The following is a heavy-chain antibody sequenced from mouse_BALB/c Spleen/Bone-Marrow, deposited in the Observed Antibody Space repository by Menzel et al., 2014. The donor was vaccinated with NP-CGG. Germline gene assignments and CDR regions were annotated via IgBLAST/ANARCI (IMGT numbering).Heavy chain of an antibody. Sequence: EVKLMESGGGLVKSGGSLKLSCAASGFTFNSYGMSWVRQTPEKRLEWVATISGGGSYTFYSGSVKGRFTISRDNAKNNLYLQLSSLRSEDTALYYCARHAFYDQTEVSFVNWGQGTLVTVSA. V-gene: IGHV5-9-2*01. CDR3: ARHAFYDQTEVSFVN. J-gene: IGHJ3*01. CDR1: GFTFNSYG. D-gene: IGHD2-3*01. CDR2: ISGGGSYT.